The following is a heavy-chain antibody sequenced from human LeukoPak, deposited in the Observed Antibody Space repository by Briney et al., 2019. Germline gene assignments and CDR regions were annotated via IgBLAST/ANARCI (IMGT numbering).Heavy chain of an antibody. CDR3: ARVGARYDILTGYYNY. CDR2: ISYDGSNK. CDR1: GFTFSSYA. D-gene: IGHD3-9*01. J-gene: IGHJ4*02. Sequence: PGGSLRLSCAASGFTFSSYAMPWVRQAPGKGLEWVAVISYDGSNKYYADSVKGRFTISRDNSKNTLYLQMNSLRAGDTAVYYCARVGARYDILTGYYNYWGQGTLVTVSS. V-gene: IGHV3-30-3*01.